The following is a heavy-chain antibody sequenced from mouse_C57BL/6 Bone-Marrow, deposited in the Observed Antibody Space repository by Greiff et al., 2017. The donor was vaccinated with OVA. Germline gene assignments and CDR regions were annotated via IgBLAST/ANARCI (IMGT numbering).Heavy chain of an antibody. CDR3: TTSYYGSGVMDY. Sequence: EVHLVESGAELVRPGASVKLSCTASGFNIKDDYMHWVKQRPEQGLEWIGWIDPENGDTEYASKFQGKATITADTSSNTAYLQLSSLTSEDTAVYYCTTSYYGSGVMDYWGQGTSVTVSS. D-gene: IGHD1-1*01. V-gene: IGHV14-4*01. J-gene: IGHJ4*01. CDR1: GFNIKDDY. CDR2: IDPENGDT.